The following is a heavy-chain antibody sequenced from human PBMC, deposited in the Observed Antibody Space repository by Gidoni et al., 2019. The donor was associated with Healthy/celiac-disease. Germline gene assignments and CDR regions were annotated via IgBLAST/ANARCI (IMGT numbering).Heavy chain of an antibody. D-gene: IGHD3-10*01. J-gene: IGHJ3*02. CDR3: ARDGLYGSGSYYDAFDI. CDR1: GGTFSSYA. Sequence: QVQLVQSGAAVKTPGSSVKVSCKPSGGTFSSYAISWVRQAPGQGLEWMGGIIPIFGTANYAQKFQGRVTITADESTSTAYMELSSLRSEDTAVYYCARDGLYGSGSYYDAFDIWGQGTMVTVSS. V-gene: IGHV1-69*01. CDR2: IIPIFGTA.